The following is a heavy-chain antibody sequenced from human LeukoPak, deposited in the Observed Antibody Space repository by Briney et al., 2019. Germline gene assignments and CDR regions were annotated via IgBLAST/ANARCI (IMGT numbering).Heavy chain of an antibody. J-gene: IGHJ3*02. CDR3: ARLPYCSSTSCYRGAFDI. V-gene: IGHV4-31*03. CDR1: GGSIICGGYY. Sequence: KTSQTLSLACTVSGGSIICGGYYWSWIRHPPGQGLVWLAYIYFSGSTYYNPSLKSRVTISVDTSKNQFSLKLSSVTAADTAVYYCARLPYCSSTSCYRGAFDIWGQGTMVTVSS. D-gene: IGHD2-2*01. CDR2: IYFSGST.